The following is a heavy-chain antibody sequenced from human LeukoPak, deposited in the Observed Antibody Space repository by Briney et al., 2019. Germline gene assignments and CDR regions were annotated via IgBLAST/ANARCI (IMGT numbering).Heavy chain of an antibody. D-gene: IGHD6-13*01. CDR1: GGSISSSSYY. CDR3: ARRIAAAPDPPFDY. V-gene: IGHV4-39*07. CDR2: IYYSGST. J-gene: IGHJ4*02. Sequence: SETLSLTCTVSGGSISSSSYYWGWIRQPPGKGLEWIGSIYYSGSTYYNPSLKSRVTISVDTSKNQFSLKLSSVTAADTAVYYCARRIAAAPDPPFDYWGQGTLVTVSS.